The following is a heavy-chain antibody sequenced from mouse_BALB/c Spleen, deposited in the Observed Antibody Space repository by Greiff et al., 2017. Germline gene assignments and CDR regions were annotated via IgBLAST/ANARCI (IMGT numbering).Heavy chain of an antibody. V-gene: IGHV5-4*02. J-gene: IGHJ4*01. CDR1: GFTFSDYY. CDR3: ARDRPYYGYEGYAMDY. CDR2: ISDGGSYT. D-gene: IGHD1-2*01. Sequence: EVKVVESGGGLVKPGGSLKLSCAASGFTFSDYYMYWVRQTPEKRLEWVATISDGGSYTYYPDSVKGRFTISRDNAKNNLYLQMSSLKSEDTAMYYCARDRPYYGYEGYAMDYWGQGTSVTVSS.